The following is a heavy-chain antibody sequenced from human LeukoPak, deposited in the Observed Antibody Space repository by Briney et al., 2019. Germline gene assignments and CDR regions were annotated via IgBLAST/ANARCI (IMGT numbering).Heavy chain of an antibody. CDR3: ARGTPGGGVTLDY. D-gene: IGHD1-7*01. CDR1: GGSFSGYY. V-gene: IGHV4-59*10. J-gene: IGHJ4*02. CDR2: IYTSGST. Sequence: SETLSLTCAVYGGSFSGYYWSWIRQPAGKGLEWIGRIYTSGSTNYNPSLKSRVTMSVDTSKNQFSLKLSSVTAADTAVYYCARGTPGGGVTLDYWGQGTLVTVSS.